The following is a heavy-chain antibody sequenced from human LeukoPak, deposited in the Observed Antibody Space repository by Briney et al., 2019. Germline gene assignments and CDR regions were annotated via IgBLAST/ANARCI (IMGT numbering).Heavy chain of an antibody. CDR3: ARAEPEMNYDFWSGYYMANWFDP. Sequence: GASAKVSCKASGYTFTSYGIRWVRQAPGQGLEWTGWISAYNGNTNYAQKLQGRVTMTTDTSTSTAYMELRSLRSDDTAVYYCARAEPEMNYDFWSGYYMANWFDPWGQGTLVTVSS. D-gene: IGHD3-3*01. CDR2: ISAYNGNT. V-gene: IGHV1-18*01. CDR1: GYTFTSYG. J-gene: IGHJ5*02.